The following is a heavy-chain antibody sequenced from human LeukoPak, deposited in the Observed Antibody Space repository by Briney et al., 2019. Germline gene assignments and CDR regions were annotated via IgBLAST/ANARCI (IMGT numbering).Heavy chain of an antibody. CDR3: ARAYSGYENFDY. CDR2: ISSSSSYI. J-gene: IGHJ4*02. CDR1: GFTFSSYS. D-gene: IGHD5-12*01. V-gene: IGHV3-21*01. Sequence: PGGSLRLSCAASGFTFSSYSMSWVRQAPGKGLEWVSSISSSSSYIYYADSVKGRFTISRDNAKNSLYLQMNSLRAEDTAVYYCARAYSGYENFDYWGQGTLVTVSS.